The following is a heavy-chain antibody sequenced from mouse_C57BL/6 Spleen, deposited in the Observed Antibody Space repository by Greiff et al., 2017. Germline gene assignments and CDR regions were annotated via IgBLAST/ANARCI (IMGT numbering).Heavy chain of an antibody. J-gene: IGHJ3*01. CDR3: ARSPYDYDTWFAY. D-gene: IGHD2-4*01. Sequence: VRLQQPGAELVKPGASVKLSCKASGYTFTSYWMHWVKQRPGQGLEWIGMIHPNSGSTNYNEKFKSKATLTVDKSSSTAYMQLSSLTSEDSAVYYCARSPYDYDTWFAYWGQGTLVTVSA. CDR1: GYTFTSYW. V-gene: IGHV1-64*01. CDR2: IHPNSGST.